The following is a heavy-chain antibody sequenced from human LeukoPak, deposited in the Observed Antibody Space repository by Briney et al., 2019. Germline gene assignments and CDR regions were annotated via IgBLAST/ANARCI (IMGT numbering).Heavy chain of an antibody. V-gene: IGHV3-48*04. CDR1: GFTVSSSC. CDR3: ARDPGSGSYVGAFDI. D-gene: IGHD3-10*01. Sequence: QSGGSLRLAWAAAGFTVSSSCMSWVRQAPWKWLEWVSYISMIGSTIYYADSVKGRFTISRDNAKNSLYLQMNSLRAEDTAVYCCARDPGSGSYVGAFDIWGQGTMVTVSS. CDR2: ISMIGSTI. J-gene: IGHJ3*02.